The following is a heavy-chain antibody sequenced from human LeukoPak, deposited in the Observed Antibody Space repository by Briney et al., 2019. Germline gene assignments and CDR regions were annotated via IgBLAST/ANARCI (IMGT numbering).Heavy chain of an antibody. CDR1: GFTFSSYA. J-gene: IGHJ4*02. CDR2: ISGSGGST. CDR3: AKGRPRTLFPWIQPGFDY. Sequence: KPGGSLRLSCAASGFTFSSYAMSWVRQAPGKGLEWVSAISGSGGSTYYADSVKGRFTISRDNSKNTLYLQMNSLRAEDTAVYYCAKGRPRTLFPWIQPGFDYWGQGTLVTVSS. V-gene: IGHV3-23*01. D-gene: IGHD5-18*01.